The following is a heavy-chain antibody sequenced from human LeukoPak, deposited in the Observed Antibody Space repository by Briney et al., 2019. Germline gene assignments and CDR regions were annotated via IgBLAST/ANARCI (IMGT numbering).Heavy chain of an antibody. CDR3: ARVRGYSYGSDAFDI. J-gene: IGHJ3*02. CDR1: GYTFTSYG. Sequence: ASVKVSCKASGYTFTSYGISWVRQAPGQGLEWMGWISAYNGNTNYAQKLQSRVTMTTDTSTSTAYMELRSLRSDDTAVFYCARVRGYSYGSDAFDIWGQGTMVTVSS. V-gene: IGHV1-18*01. D-gene: IGHD5-18*01. CDR2: ISAYNGNT.